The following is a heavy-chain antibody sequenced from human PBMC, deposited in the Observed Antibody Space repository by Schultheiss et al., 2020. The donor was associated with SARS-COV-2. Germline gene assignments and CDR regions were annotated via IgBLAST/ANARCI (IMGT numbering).Heavy chain of an antibody. CDR3: ARGGSGSYGPDY. CDR2: IYYSGST. CDR1: GGSISRYY. V-gene: IGHV4-59*01. D-gene: IGHD1-26*01. J-gene: IGHJ4*02. Sequence: SQTLSLTCTVSGGSISRYYWNWIRQPPGKGLEWIGYIYYSGSTNYNPSLKSRVTISVDTSKNQFSLKLSSVTAADTAVYYCARGGSGSYGPDYWGQGTLVTVSS.